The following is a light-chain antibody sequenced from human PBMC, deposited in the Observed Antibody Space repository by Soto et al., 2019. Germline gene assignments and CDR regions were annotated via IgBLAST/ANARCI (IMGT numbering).Light chain of an antibody. V-gene: IGKV3-15*01. CDR3: QQYHNWPPWT. CDR2: GAS. J-gene: IGKJ1*01. Sequence: EIVMTQSPATLSVSPGERVTLSCRASQSISSHLAWYQQKPGQAPRLLMYGASTRATGIPARFSGSGSGTDFTPTISSLQSEDFAVYFCQQYHNWPPWTFGQGTKVEIK. CDR1: QSISSH.